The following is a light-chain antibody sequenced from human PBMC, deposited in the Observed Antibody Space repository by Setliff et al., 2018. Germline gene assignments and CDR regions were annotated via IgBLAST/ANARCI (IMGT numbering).Light chain of an antibody. J-gene: IGLJ2*01. V-gene: IGLV2-14*03. Sequence: QSALAQPAAVSGSPGQSITISCTGTSSDVGGYDCVSWYQQHPGKAPKLMIYEVSKRPSGVSDRFSGSKSGNTASLTISGLQAEDEADYYCLSYTSKTTHALFGGGTKVTVL. CDR2: EVS. CDR1: SSDVGGYDC. CDR3: LSYTSKTTHAL.